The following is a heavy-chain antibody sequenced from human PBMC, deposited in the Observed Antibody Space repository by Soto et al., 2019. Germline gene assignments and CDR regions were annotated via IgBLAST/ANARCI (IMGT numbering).Heavy chain of an antibody. J-gene: IGHJ3*02. D-gene: IGHD3-22*01. CDR2: ISYDGSNK. V-gene: IGHV3-30-3*01. Sequence: VGSLRLSCAASGFTFSSYAMHWVRQAPGKGLEWVAVISYDGSNKYYADSVKGRFTISRDNSKNTLYLQMNSLRAEDTAVYYCARRGYYEGAFDIWGQGTMVTVSS. CDR1: GFTFSSYA. CDR3: ARRGYYEGAFDI.